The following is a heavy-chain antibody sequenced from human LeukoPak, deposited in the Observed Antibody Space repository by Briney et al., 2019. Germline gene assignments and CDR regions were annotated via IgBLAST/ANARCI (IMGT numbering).Heavy chain of an antibody. D-gene: IGHD2-15*01. Sequence: SETLSLSCAVSGFSLSSGYYWGWIRQPPEKGLEWIGNIYHSGSTYYNPSLKSRLTISVDTSKNHFSLKLNSVTAADTAVCYCARSGLGSGYYYLDVWGKGTTVTVSS. V-gene: IGHV4-38-2*01. CDR2: IYHSGST. CDR1: GFSLSSGYY. J-gene: IGHJ6*03. CDR3: ARSGLGSGYYYLDV.